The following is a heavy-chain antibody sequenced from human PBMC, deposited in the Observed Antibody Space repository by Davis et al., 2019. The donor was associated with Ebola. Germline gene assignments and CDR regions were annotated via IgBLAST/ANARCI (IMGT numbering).Heavy chain of an antibody. Sequence: GESLKISCAASGFTFSSYAMSWVRQAPGKGLEWVSGIGGSATATYYANSVKGRFTISRDNFKKMLYLVMNSLRADDTALYYCATNCSGASCSSGGDYWGQGTLVTVSS. CDR3: ATNCSGASCSSGGDY. CDR2: IGGSATAT. V-gene: IGHV3-23*01. D-gene: IGHD2-15*01. J-gene: IGHJ4*02. CDR1: GFTFSSYA.